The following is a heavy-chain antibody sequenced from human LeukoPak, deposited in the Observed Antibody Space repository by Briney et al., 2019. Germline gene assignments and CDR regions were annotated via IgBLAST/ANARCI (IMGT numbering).Heavy chain of an antibody. CDR1: GGSVSNTNYY. D-gene: IGHD3-10*01. CDR2: VSHSGST. V-gene: IGHV4-39*01. CDR3: ARGFRGVVILTPFEACDI. Sequence: SETLSLTCTVSGGSVSNTNYYWAWIRQPPGKGLEWIGSVSHSGSTYYNPSLKSRLTISQDTSKNQISLKLSSVTAADTAVYYCARGFRGVVILTPFEACDIWGQGTKVTVSS. J-gene: IGHJ3*02.